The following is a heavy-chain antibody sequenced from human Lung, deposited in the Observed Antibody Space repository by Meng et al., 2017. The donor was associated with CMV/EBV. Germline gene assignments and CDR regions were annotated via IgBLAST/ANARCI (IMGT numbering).Heavy chain of an antibody. V-gene: IGHV3-23*01. J-gene: IGHJ4*02. D-gene: IGHD1-26*01. Sequence: ESLKISCAASEFTFSNDGMSWVRQAAGRGLGWVSAINASGGSTYYTDSVKRRFTVSRDNSKHPLYLKMNNLRAEDTAVFYCAKAFDDSWYSEYFDDWGQGXLVTVSS. CDR2: INASGGST. CDR3: AKAFDDSWYSEYFDD. CDR1: EFTFSNDG.